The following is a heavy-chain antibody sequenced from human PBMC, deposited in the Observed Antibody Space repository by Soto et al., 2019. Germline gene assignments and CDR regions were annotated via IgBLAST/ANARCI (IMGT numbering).Heavy chain of an antibody. CDR2: ISTYNGNT. Sequence: ASVKVSCKASGYTFTNYGINWVRQSPGQGLEWMGWISTYNGNTNYAQNLQGRVTMTTDTSTSTAYMELRSLRSDDTAVYYCARGTIAAGNNWFDPWGQGTLVTVSS. D-gene: IGHD6-13*01. CDR3: ARGTIAAGNNWFDP. V-gene: IGHV1-18*01. CDR1: GYTFTNYG. J-gene: IGHJ5*02.